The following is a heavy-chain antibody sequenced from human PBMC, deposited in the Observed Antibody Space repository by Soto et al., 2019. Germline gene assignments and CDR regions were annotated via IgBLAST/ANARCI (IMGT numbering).Heavy chain of an antibody. V-gene: IGHV3-30*18. D-gene: IGHD2-8*01. CDR3: AKANQAYYYGMDV. CDR2: ISYDGSNK. J-gene: IGHJ6*02. Sequence: GGSLRLSCAASGFTFSSYGMHWVRQAPGKGLEWVAVISYDGSNKYYADSVKGRFTISRDNSKNTLYLQMNSLRAEDTAVYYCAKANQAYYYGMDVWGQGTTVTVSS. CDR1: GFTFSSYG.